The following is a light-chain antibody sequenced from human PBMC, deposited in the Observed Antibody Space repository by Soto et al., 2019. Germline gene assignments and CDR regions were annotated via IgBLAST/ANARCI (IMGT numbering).Light chain of an antibody. CDR1: SSNIGNHY. CDR3: AAWDDSLNGYV. J-gene: IGLJ1*01. Sequence: QSVLTQPPSVSAAPGQMVTISCSGSSSNIGNHYVSWYQLLPGTAPKLLIYKNNKRPSGIPDRFSGSKSGTSASLAISGLQSEDEADYYCAAWDDSLNGYVFGTGTKVTV. V-gene: IGLV1-51*02. CDR2: KNN.